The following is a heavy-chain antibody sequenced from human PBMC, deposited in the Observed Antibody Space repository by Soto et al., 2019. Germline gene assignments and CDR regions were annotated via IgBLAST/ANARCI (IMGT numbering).Heavy chain of an antibody. CDR3: ARDAAAGLNDY. J-gene: IGHJ4*02. CDR1: GYTSTSYG. CDR2: ISAYNGNT. D-gene: IGHD6-13*01. V-gene: IGHV1-18*01. Sequence: QVQQVQSGAEVKKPGASVKVSCKASGYTSTSYGISWVRQAPGQGLEWMGWISAYNGNTKYAQKFQGRVTMTTDTSTSTAYMEVRSLRSDDTAVYYCARDAAAGLNDYWGQGTLVTVSS.